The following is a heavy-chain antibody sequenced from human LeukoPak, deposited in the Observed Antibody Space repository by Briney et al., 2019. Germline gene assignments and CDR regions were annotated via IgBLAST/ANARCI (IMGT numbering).Heavy chain of an antibody. CDR2: ISGSGDRT. V-gene: IGHV3-23*01. Sequence: GGSLRLSCAASGFTFTSYAMTWVRQAPGKGLEWVSVISGSGDRTYYADSVKGRFTISRDNSKNTLYLQMNSLRAEDTAVYYCARALWPYYFDYWGQGTLVTVSS. J-gene: IGHJ4*02. D-gene: IGHD2-21*01. CDR3: ARALWPYYFDY. CDR1: GFTFTSYA.